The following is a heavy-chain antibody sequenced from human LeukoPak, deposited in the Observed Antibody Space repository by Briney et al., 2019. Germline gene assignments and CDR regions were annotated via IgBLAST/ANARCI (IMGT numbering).Heavy chain of an antibody. J-gene: IGHJ4*02. V-gene: IGHV3-23*01. Sequence: GGSLRLSCAVSGFSVSSFGMSWVRQAPGKGLEWISAISVNGETTWYADSVRGRFIISRDNSKNTLYLQLSSLRAEDTAVYYCAQGFSSGWYPYWGQGSLVSVSS. D-gene: IGHD6-19*01. CDR3: AQGFSSGWYPY. CDR2: ISVNGETT. CDR1: GFSVSSFG.